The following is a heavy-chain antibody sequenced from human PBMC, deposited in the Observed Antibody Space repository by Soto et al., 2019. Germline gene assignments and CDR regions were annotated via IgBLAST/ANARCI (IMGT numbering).Heavy chain of an antibody. V-gene: IGHV3-23*01. Sequence: PGGSLRLSCAAYGFTFANYAMSWVRQAPGKGLEWVSGIGLSGRETYYADSVKGRFTMSRDNSKNTLYLEMNSLRAEDTAVYYCANQRWYSVSASVVSFHYWGQGTLVTVSS. CDR3: ANQRWYSVSASVVSFHY. J-gene: IGHJ4*02. D-gene: IGHD6-13*01. CDR2: IGLSGRET. CDR1: GFTFANYA.